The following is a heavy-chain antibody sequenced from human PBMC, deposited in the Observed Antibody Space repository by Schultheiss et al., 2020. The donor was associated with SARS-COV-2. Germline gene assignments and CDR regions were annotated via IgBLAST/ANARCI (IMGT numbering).Heavy chain of an antibody. CDR3: ARRQFYYYGMDV. V-gene: IGHV4-38-2*02. CDR1: ASSISGYY. J-gene: IGHJ6*02. D-gene: IGHD5-24*01. CDR2: IYHSGSF. Sequence: SQNLSLTCNVSASSISGYYWAWIRQPPGKGLEWIGSIYHSGSFYYNPSLKSRITISVDTSKNQFSLNLTAVTAADTAVYYCARRQFYYYGMDVWGQGTTVTVSS.